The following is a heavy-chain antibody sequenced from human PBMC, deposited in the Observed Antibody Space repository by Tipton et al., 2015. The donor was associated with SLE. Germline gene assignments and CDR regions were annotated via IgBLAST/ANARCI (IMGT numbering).Heavy chain of an antibody. CDR1: GGSFSGYY. CDR2: INHSGST. V-gene: IGHV4-34*01. J-gene: IGHJ3*02. CDR3: ARRRVSHAFDI. D-gene: IGHD6-13*01. Sequence: TLSLTCTVYGGSFSGYYWSWIRQPPGKGLEWIGEINHSGSTNYTPSLKSRVTISVDTSKNQFSLKLSSVTAADTAVYYCARRRVSHAFDIWGQGTMVTVSS.